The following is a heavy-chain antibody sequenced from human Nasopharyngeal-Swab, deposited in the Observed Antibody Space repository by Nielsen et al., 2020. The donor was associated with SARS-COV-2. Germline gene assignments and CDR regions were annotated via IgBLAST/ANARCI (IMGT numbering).Heavy chain of an antibody. CDR1: GYSFTSYW. CDR2: IDPSDSYT. J-gene: IGHJ4*02. D-gene: IGHD6-13*01. CDR3: ARQTGIAAAEDY. Sequence: KVSCKGSGYSFTSYWISWVRQMPGKGLEWMGRIDPSDSYTNYSPSFQGHVTISADKSISTAYLQWSSLKASDTAMYYCARQTGIAAAEDYWGQGTLVTVSS. V-gene: IGHV5-10-1*01.